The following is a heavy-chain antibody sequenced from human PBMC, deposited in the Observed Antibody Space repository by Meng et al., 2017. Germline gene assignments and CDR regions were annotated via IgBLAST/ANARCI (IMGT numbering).Heavy chain of an antibody. CDR2: INPKSGDT. CDR3: ARDEDISAAGKLFGDY. J-gene: IGHJ4*02. Sequence: QLLLVQAGCEVKKPVASVKVSCKPYGYKFPDYYIHWVRRAPGQGLEWMGRINPKSGDTHYAQKFQARVTMTGDTSISTAYMELSGLRSDDTAMYYCARDEDISAAGKLFGDYWGQGTLVTVSS. D-gene: IGHD6-25*01. V-gene: IGHV1-2*06. CDR1: GYKFPDYY.